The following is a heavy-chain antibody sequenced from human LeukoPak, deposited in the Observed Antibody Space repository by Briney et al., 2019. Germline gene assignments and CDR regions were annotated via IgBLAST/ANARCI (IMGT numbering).Heavy chain of an antibody. Sequence: SETLSHTCTVSGDSISSYYWSWIRQPPGKGLEWIGYIYHSGSTNYNPSLKSRVTISIDTTKNQFSLKLSSVSAADTAVYYCARKGNWGSYYFDYWGQGTLVTVSS. CDR2: IYHSGST. CDR1: GDSISSYY. J-gene: IGHJ4*02. CDR3: ARKGNWGSYYFDY. D-gene: IGHD3-16*01. V-gene: IGHV4-59*08.